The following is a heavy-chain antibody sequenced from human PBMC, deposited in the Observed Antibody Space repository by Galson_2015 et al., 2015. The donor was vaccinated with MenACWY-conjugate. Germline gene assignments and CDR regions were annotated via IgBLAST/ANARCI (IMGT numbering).Heavy chain of an antibody. CDR3: AVYCSRHERSGNHEHH. CDR1: GFTFSTYW. V-gene: IGHV3-74*01. Sequence: SLRLSCAASGFTFSTYWMHWVRQAPGKGLVWVSRIAFDGSSTRYADSVRGRFTISRDNAKNTLYLQMNSLTAEDTAVYYCAVYCSRHERSGNHEHHWGQGTLVSVSP. D-gene: IGHD2-2*01. CDR2: IAFDGSST. J-gene: IGHJ5*02.